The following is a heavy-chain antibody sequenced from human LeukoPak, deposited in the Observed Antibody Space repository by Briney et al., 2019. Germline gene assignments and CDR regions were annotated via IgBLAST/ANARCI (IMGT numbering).Heavy chain of an antibody. CDR2: INPNSGGT. V-gene: IGHV1-2*02. J-gene: IGHJ5*02. CDR3: ARDSDGRWLTIPWGPYNWFDP. Sequence: ASVKVSCKASGYTFTGYYMHWVRQAPGQGLEWMGWINPNSGGTNYAQKFQGRVTMTRDTSISTAYMELSRLRSDDTAVYYCARDSDGRWLTIPWGPYNWFDPWGQGTLVTVSS. CDR1: GYTFTGYY. D-gene: IGHD5-12*01.